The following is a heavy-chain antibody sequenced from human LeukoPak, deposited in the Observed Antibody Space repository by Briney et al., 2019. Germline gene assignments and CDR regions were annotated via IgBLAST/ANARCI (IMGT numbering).Heavy chain of an antibody. CDR1: GVTFSSYA. CDR3: ARSKRSGSYLSPMDV. CDR2: IIPLLGTA. Sequence: SVKVPCKASGVTFSSYAISWVRQAPGQGLEWMGGIIPLLGTANYAQKIQGRVTITADESTDTAYMELSSLTSEDTAVYYCARSKRSGSYLSPMDVWGKGTTVTISS. V-gene: IGHV1-69*13. D-gene: IGHD1-26*01. J-gene: IGHJ6*03.